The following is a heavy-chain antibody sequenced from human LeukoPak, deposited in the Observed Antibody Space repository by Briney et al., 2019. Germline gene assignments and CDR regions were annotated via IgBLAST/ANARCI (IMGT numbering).Heavy chain of an antibody. Sequence: GGSLRLSCAASGFTFSSYWMHWVRQAPGKGLVWVSRINSDGSSTSYADSVRGRFTISRDNAKNTLYLQMNSLRAEDTAVYYCANSNNYYDSSGYNRGLDYWGQGTLVTVSS. J-gene: IGHJ4*02. D-gene: IGHD3-22*01. V-gene: IGHV3-74*01. CDR2: INSDGSST. CDR1: GFTFSSYW. CDR3: ANSNNYYDSSGYNRGLDY.